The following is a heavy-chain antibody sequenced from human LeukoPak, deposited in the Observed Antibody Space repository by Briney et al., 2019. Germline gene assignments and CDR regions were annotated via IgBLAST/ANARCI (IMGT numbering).Heavy chain of an antibody. Sequence: PGGSLRLSCAASGFTFSSYAMSWVRQAPGKGLEWVSAITNSGGTTYYADSVKGRFTISRDNSKNTLYLQMNSLRAEDTAVYYCARRYDIASRSTRSFDYWGQGTLVTVSS. D-gene: IGHD3-9*01. V-gene: IGHV3-23*01. CDR2: ITNSGGTT. CDR1: GFTFSSYA. J-gene: IGHJ4*02. CDR3: ARRYDIASRSTRSFDY.